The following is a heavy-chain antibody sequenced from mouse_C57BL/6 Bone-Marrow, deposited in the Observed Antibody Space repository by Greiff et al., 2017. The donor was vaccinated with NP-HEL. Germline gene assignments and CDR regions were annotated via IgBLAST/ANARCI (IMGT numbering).Heavy chain of an antibody. V-gene: IGHV1-53*01. CDR1: GYTFTSYW. D-gene: IGHD1-1*01. CDR2: INPSNGGT. Sequence: VQLQQPGTELVKPGASVKLSCKASGYTFTSYWMHWVKQRPGQGLEWIGNINPSNGGTNYNEKFKSKATLTVDKSSSTAYMQLSSLTSEDSAVYDCATTVVARGNYFDYWGQGTTLTVSS. CDR3: ATTVVARGNYFDY. J-gene: IGHJ2*01.